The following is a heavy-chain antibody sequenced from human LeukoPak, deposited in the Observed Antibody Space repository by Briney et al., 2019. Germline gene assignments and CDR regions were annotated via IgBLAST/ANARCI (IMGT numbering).Heavy chain of an antibody. Sequence: PSETLSLTCTVSGGSFRSHYWSWIRQPPGKGLEWIAYIYYSGSTSYNSSLKSRVTISVDTSKNQFSLKLRSVAAADTAVYYCARGGFLDPFDPWGQGTLVTVSS. CDR3: ARGGFLDPFDP. CDR1: GGSFRSHY. CDR2: IYYSGST. D-gene: IGHD1-1*01. V-gene: IGHV4-59*11. J-gene: IGHJ5*02.